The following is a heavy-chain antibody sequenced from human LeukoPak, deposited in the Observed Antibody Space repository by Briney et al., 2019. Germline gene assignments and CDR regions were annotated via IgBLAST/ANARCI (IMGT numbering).Heavy chain of an antibody. CDR2: INHSGSS. CDR3: ASFSSSWRGSWFDP. CDR1: GGSFSGYY. Sequence: ASETLSLTCAVDGGSFSGYYWSWIRQPPGKGLEWIGEINHSGSSNYNPSFKSRVTISVDTSKNQFSLKLSSVTAADTAVYYCASFSSSWRGSWFDPWGQGTLVTVSS. D-gene: IGHD6-13*01. V-gene: IGHV4-34*01. J-gene: IGHJ5*02.